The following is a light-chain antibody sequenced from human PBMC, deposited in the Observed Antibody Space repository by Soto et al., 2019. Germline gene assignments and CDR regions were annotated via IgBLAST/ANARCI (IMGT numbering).Light chain of an antibody. CDR2: GGS. CDR3: QQYGNAPRT. J-gene: IGKJ1*01. V-gene: IGKV3-20*01. CDR1: QTIFNQY. Sequence: EIMLTQSPGTLSLSPGERATLSCRASQTIFNQYLAWYQQRPGQAPRLLIHGGSTRATGIPERFSGSGSGTDFILTISSLDLDDFAVYYCQQYGNAPRTFGQGTKVELK.